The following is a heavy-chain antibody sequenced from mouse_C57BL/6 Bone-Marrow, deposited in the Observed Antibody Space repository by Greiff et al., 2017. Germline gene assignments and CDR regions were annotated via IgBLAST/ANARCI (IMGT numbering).Heavy chain of an antibody. CDR1: GYTFTSYW. D-gene: IGHD1-1*01. J-gene: IGHJ3*01. CDR3: ARGWYYGSWFAY. Sequence: QVQLQQSGAELVKPGASVKMSCKASGYTFTSYWITWVKQRPGQGLEWIGDIYPGSGSTNYNEKFKSKATLTVDTSSSTAYMQLSSLTSEDSAVYYCARGWYYGSWFAYWGQGTLVTVSA. V-gene: IGHV1-55*01. CDR2: IYPGSGST.